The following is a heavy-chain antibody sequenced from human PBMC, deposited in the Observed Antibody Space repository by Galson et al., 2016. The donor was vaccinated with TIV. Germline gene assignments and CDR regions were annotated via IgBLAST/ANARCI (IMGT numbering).Heavy chain of an antibody. V-gene: IGHV1-69*13. CDR1: GDTFSTYP. Sequence: SVKVSCKASGDTFSTYPFNWVRQAPGQGLEWVGGFIPLFGTANYAQKFQGRVTITADESTSTLYMEVSSLRSEDTAVYYCARKRTIFGLVRGYYFDYWGQGTLVTVSS. J-gene: IGHJ4*02. CDR2: FIPLFGTA. CDR3: ARKRTIFGLVRGYYFDY. D-gene: IGHD3/OR15-3a*01.